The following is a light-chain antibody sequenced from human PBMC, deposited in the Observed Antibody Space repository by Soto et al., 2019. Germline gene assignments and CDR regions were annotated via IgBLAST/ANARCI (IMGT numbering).Light chain of an antibody. V-gene: IGLV1-51*02. CDR1: SSNIGKNY. Sequence: QSVLTQPPSVSAAPGQKVTFSCSGSSSNIGKNYVSWYQQVPGTAPKLLIYEDNKRRSGIPDRFSGSKSGTSATLGITGLQTGDEADYYCGTWDSSLSVFVFGTGTNVTVL. J-gene: IGLJ1*01. CDR3: GTWDSSLSVFV. CDR2: EDN.